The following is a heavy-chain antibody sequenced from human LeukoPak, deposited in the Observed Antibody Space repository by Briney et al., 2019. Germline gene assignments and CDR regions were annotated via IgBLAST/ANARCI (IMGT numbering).Heavy chain of an antibody. Sequence: LGGSPRLSCAAPGFTFSSYSMNWVRQAPGKGLEWVSSISSRSSYIYYADLVKGRFTISRDNAKNSLYLRMNSLRAEDTAVYYCARDSAGDFWSGYHFDYWGQGTLVTVSS. D-gene: IGHD3-3*01. CDR1: GFTFSSYS. V-gene: IGHV3-21*01. CDR3: ARDSAGDFWSGYHFDY. CDR2: ISSRSSYI. J-gene: IGHJ4*02.